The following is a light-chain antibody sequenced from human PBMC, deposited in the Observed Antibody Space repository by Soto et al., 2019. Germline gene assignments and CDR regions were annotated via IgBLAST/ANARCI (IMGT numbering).Light chain of an antibody. CDR2: GNT. CDR1: SSNIGAPYD. J-gene: IGLJ3*02. V-gene: IGLV1-40*01. Sequence: QSVLTQSPSVSGAPGQRVTISCTGSSSNIGAPYDVHWYQQHPGTAPKLLIYGNTIRPSGVPDRFSGSKSGTSASLAITGLQAEDEADYYCQSYDRSLSGSVFGGGTKLTVL. CDR3: QSYDRSLSGSV.